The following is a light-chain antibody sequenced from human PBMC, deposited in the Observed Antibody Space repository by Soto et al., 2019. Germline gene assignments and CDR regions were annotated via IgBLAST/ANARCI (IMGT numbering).Light chain of an antibody. CDR2: GAS. CDR1: QSVSSSY. CDR3: QQYCSSPWT. V-gene: IGKV3-20*01. Sequence: EIVLTQSPGTLSLSPGERATLSCRASQSVSSSYLAWYQQKPGQAPRLLIYGASSRATGIPDRFSGSGSGTDFTLTISSLEPEDFAVYSCQQYCSSPWTFGQGTKVEI. J-gene: IGKJ1*01.